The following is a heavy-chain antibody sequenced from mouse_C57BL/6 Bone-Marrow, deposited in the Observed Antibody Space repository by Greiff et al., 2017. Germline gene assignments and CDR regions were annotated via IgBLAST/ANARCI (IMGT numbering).Heavy chain of an antibody. Sequence: VKLQQPGAELVRPGSSVKLSCTASGYTFTSYWMHWVKQRPIQGLEWIGNIDPSDSETHYNQKFKDKATLTVDKSSSTAYMQLSSLTSEDSAVYYCARGGGSSVGYFDVWGTGTTVTVSS. V-gene: IGHV1-52*01. CDR1: GYTFTSYW. J-gene: IGHJ1*03. CDR3: ARGGGSSVGYFDV. CDR2: IDPSDSET. D-gene: IGHD1-1*01.